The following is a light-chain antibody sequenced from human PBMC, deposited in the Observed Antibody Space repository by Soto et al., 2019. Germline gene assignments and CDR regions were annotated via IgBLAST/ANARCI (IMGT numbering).Light chain of an antibody. CDR2: DAS. CDR1: QSVSSY. Sequence: IVLTQSPATLSLSPGERATLSCRASQSVSSYLAWYQQKPGQAPRLLIYDASKRATGIPARFSGSGSGTDFTLTIRGLEPENFAVYCCQQRSDWPPLFTFGPETKVDVK. J-gene: IGKJ3*01. CDR3: QQRSDWPPLFT. V-gene: IGKV3-11*01.